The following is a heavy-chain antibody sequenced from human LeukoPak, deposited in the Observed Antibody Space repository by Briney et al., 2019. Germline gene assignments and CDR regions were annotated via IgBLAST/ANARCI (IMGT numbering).Heavy chain of an antibody. D-gene: IGHD1-26*01. CDR1: GFSFSSYA. CDR3: AKDRLRDIVGATTHWFDP. J-gene: IGHJ5*02. V-gene: IGHV3-30*18. Sequence: GSLRLSCAASGFSFSSYAMHWIRQAPGKGLEWVAVISYDGSNKYYADSVKGRFTISRDNSKNTLYLQMNSLRAEDTAMYYCAKDRLRDIVGATTHWFDPWGQGTLVTVSS. CDR2: ISYDGSNK.